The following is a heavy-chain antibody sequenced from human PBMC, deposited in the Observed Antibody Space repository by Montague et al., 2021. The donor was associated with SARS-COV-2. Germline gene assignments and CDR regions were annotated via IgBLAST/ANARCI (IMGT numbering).Heavy chain of an antibody. CDR3: ARDTRTADAFDI. CDR1: GASVGSSD. J-gene: IGHJ3*02. V-gene: IGHV4-59*02. CDR2: FYSVGST. Sequence: SETLSLTCTVSGASVGSSDWGWIRQSPGKGLEWIGYFYSVGSTDYNPSLKSRATISIDTSKNQFSLKVRSVTAADTAVYYCARDTRTADAFDIWGQGTMVTVSS. D-gene: IGHD2-2*01.